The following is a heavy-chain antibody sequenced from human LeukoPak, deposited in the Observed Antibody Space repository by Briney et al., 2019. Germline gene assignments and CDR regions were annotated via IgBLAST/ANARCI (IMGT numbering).Heavy chain of an antibody. CDR3: ARDGLRYFDWLFTASYYFDY. D-gene: IGHD3-9*01. CDR2: ISDDGSNE. V-gene: IGHV3-30*04. Sequence: PGGSLRLSCAASGFTFSASSMHWVRQAPDKGLEWVALISDDGSNESFADSVKGRFTISRDNSKNTLYLQMNSLRAEDTAVYYCARDGLRYFDWLFTASYYFDYWGQGTLVTVSS. CDR1: GFTFSASS. J-gene: IGHJ4*02.